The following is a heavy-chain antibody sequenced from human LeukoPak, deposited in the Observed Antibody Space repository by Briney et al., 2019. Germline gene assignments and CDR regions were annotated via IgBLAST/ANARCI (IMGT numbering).Heavy chain of an antibody. CDR3: ASHTRYCSSTSCYRYGMDV. CDR2: IYYSGST. Sequence: QTSETLSLTCTVSGGSISSYYWSWIRQPPGKGLEWIGYIYYSGSTNYNPSLKSRVTVSVDTSKNQFSLKLSSVTAADTAVYYCASHTRYCSSTSCYRYGMDVWGKGTTVTVSS. D-gene: IGHD2-2*02. V-gene: IGHV4-59*01. J-gene: IGHJ6*04. CDR1: GGSISSYY.